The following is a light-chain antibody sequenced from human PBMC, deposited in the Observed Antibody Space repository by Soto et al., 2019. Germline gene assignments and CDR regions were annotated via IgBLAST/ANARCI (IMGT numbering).Light chain of an antibody. V-gene: IGLV3-21*02. CDR2: HDS. CDR3: QVWDYSTDDVV. Sequence: SYELTQPPSVSVAPGQTASITCWGDNIGGRSVHWYQQKPGQAPVVVVDHDSDRPSGIPERFSGSNSGNMATLTISRVEAGDEAVYHCQVWDYSTDDVVFGGGTKVTVL. J-gene: IGLJ2*01. CDR1: NIGGRS.